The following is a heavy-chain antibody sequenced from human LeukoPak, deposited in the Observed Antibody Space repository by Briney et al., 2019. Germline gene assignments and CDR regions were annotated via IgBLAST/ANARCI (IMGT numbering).Heavy chain of an antibody. J-gene: IGHJ4*02. CDR1: GFTFSSYA. V-gene: IGHV3-23*01. CDR3: AKDVGIVVVVAATEGYFDY. Sequence: GGSLRLSCAASGFTFSSYAMSWVRQAPGKWLEWVSAISGSGGSTYYADSVKGRFTISRDNSKNTLYLQMNSLRAEDTAVYYCAKDVGIVVVVAATEGYFDYWGQGTLVTVSS. CDR2: ISGSGGST. D-gene: IGHD2-15*01.